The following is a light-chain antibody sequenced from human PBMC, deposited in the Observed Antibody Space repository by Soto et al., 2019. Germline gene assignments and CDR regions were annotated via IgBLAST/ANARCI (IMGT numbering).Light chain of an antibody. V-gene: IGKV1-5*01. Sequence: DIQMTQSPSTLSASVAERVTITCRASQSISSWLAWYQQKPGKAPKLLIYDASSLESGVPSRFSGSGSGTDFTLTISSLQPEDFATYYCQQTYTTPITFGQGTRLEIK. J-gene: IGKJ5*01. CDR1: QSISSW. CDR3: QQTYTTPIT. CDR2: DAS.